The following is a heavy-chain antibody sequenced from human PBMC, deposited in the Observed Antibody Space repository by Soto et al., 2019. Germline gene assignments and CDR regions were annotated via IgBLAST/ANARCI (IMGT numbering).Heavy chain of an antibody. D-gene: IGHD4-17*01. Sequence: QVQLVESGGGVVQPGRSLRLSCAASGFTFSSYGMHWVRQAPGKGLEWVAVISYDGSNKYYADSVKGRFTISRDNSKNTLYLQMNSLRAEDTAVYYCATYDYGGSNDYWGQGTLVTVSS. CDR1: GFTFSSYG. V-gene: IGHV3-30*03. CDR2: ISYDGSNK. J-gene: IGHJ4*02. CDR3: ATYDYGGSNDY.